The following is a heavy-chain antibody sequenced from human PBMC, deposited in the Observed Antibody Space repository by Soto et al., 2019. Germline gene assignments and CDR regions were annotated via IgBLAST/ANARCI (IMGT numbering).Heavy chain of an antibody. V-gene: IGHV3-7*03. CDR3: ARDHLILPAHDFFYGSDV. D-gene: IGHD2-21*02. CDR2: IPQDGSDG. J-gene: IGHJ6*02. CDR1: GFTLSMYS. Sequence: DVQLKESGGGLVQPGQSLRLSCEVSGFTLSMYSMTWVRQAPGKGLEWVAKIPQDGSDGHYLDSVKGRFTISRDNAKNSVYLQMNSLRADDTAVYYCARDHLILPAHDFFYGSDVLGQGAKVTVSS.